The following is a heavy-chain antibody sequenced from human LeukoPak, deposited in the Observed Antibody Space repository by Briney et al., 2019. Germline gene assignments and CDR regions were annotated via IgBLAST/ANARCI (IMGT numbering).Heavy chain of an antibody. D-gene: IGHD6-13*01. CDR1: GGSISSSGYY. CDR3: ARHEGGAAAGIDY. CDR2: IYYSGST. Sequence: SETLSLTCTVSGGSISSSGYYWGWLRQPPGKGLEWVGVIYYSGSTYYNPSLKSRVTISVDTSKNQFSLKLSSVTAADTAVYYCARHEGGAAAGIDYWGQGTLVTVSS. V-gene: IGHV4-39*01. J-gene: IGHJ4*02.